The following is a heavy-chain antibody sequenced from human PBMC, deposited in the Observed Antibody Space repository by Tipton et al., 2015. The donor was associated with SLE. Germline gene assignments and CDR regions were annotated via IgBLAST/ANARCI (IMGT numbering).Heavy chain of an antibody. CDR2: INAGNGNT. V-gene: IGHV1-3*01. J-gene: IGHJ4*02. CDR3: ARVPLSSSFDY. D-gene: IGHD6-13*01. CDR1: GYTFTSYA. Sequence: QSGPEVKKPGASVKVSCKASGYTFTSYAMHWVRQAPGQGPDWMGWINAGNGNTKYSQKFQGRVTITRDTSARTVYMELSSLRSEDTAVYYCARVPLSSSFDYWGQGALVTVSS.